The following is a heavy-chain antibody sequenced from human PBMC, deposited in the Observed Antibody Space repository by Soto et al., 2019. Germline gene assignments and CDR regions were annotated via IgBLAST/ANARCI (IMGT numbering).Heavy chain of an antibody. CDR2: IWYDGGNK. V-gene: IGHV3-33*01. J-gene: IGHJ4*02. Sequence: QVQLVESGGGVVQSGGSLTLPFTLPPGSTFRGFGMHWVRQAPGKGLEWVTLIWYDGGNKYYADSVKGRFTVSRDIPKNILYLQMNSLRADDTAVYYCVRDSGGGYKDFDSWGPGTQVTVSS. CDR1: GSTFRGFG. D-gene: IGHD2-15*01. CDR3: VRDSGGGYKDFDS.